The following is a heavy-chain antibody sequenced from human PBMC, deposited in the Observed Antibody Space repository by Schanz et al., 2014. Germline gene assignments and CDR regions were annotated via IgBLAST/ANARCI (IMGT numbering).Heavy chain of an antibody. Sequence: EVQLVASGGGLVQPGGSLRLSCAASGFTFSGYSMNWVRQAPGKGLEWVAYISSSSSTIHYADSVKGRFTISRDNAKNSLYLQMDSLRAEDTAVYYCARDLPRTFLFDYWGQGTLVTVSS. CDR2: ISSSSSTI. CDR3: ARDLPRTFLFDY. CDR1: GFTFSGYS. J-gene: IGHJ4*02. V-gene: IGHV3-48*01.